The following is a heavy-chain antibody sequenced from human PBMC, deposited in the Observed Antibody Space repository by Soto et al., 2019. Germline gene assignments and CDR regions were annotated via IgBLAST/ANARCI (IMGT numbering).Heavy chain of an antibody. CDR3: ARERDYYDSSGYSPVFDY. D-gene: IGHD3-22*01. J-gene: IGHJ4*02. Sequence: QVQLVQSGAEVKKPGSSVKVSCKASGGTFSSYAISWVRQAPGQGLEWMGGIIPIFGTANYAQKFQGRVTIPADKSTRTAYMELSSLRSEDTAVYYCARERDYYDSSGYSPVFDYWGQGTLVTGSS. CDR1: GGTFSSYA. V-gene: IGHV1-69*06. CDR2: IIPIFGTA.